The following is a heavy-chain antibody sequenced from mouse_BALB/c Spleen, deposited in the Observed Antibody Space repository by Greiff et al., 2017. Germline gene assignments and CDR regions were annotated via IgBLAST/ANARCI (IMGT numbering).Heavy chain of an antibody. J-gene: IGHJ1*01. CDR3: ARGGLYYYGSSYWYFDV. D-gene: IGHD1-1*01. CDR2: INPNNGGT. CDR1: GYTFTDYN. Sequence: VQLQQSGPELVKPGASVKIPCKASGYTFTDYNMDWVKQSHGKSLEWIGDINPNNGGTIYNQKFKGKATLTVDKSSSTAYMELRSLTSEDTAVYYCARGGLYYYGSSYWYFDVWGAGTTVTVSS. V-gene: IGHV1-18*01.